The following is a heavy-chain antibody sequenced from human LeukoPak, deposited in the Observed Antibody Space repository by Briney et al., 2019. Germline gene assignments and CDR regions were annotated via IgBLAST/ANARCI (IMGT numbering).Heavy chain of an antibody. CDR3: ALVPAAIRGFNWFDP. CDR2: IYHRGST. J-gene: IGHJ5*02. Sequence: SETLSLTCAVSGGSISSSNWWSWVRQPPGKGLEWIGEIYHRGSTNYNPSLKSRVTISVDKSKNQFSLKLSSVTAADTAVYYCALVPAAIRGFNWFDPCGQGTLVTVSS. D-gene: IGHD2-2*01. CDR1: GGSISSSNW. V-gene: IGHV4-4*02.